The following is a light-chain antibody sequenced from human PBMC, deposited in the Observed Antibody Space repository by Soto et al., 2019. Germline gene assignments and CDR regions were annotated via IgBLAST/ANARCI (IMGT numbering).Light chain of an antibody. CDR1: QSVGTY. CDR2: DAS. J-gene: IGKJ4*01. V-gene: IGKV3-11*01. CDR3: QQRRSWPLT. Sequence: EIVLTQSPATLSLSPGERATLSCRASQSVGTYFAWYQQKPGQAPRLLIYDASNRATGIPARFSGSGSGTEFTLTISSLEPEDFAVYYWQQRRSWPLTFGGGTNVEIK.